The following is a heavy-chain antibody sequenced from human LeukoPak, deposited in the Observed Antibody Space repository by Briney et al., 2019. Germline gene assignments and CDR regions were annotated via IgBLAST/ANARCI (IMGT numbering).Heavy chain of an antibody. CDR1: GYTFTGYY. CDR2: INPNSGGT. D-gene: IGHD3-10*01. V-gene: IGHV1-2*02. CDR3: ARDLRGYAFDI. J-gene: IGHJ3*02. Sequence: ASVKVSCKASGYTFTGYYMHWVRQAPGQGLKWMGWINPNSGGTNYAQKLQGRVTMTTDTSTSTAYMELRSLRSDDTAVYYCARDLRGYAFDIWGQGTMVTVSS.